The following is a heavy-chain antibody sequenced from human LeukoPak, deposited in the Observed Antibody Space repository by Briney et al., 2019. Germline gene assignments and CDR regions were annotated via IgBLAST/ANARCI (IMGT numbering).Heavy chain of an antibody. D-gene: IGHD1-26*01. CDR2: MYFSGST. J-gene: IGHJ4*02. CDR1: GGSVSSSFYY. V-gene: IGHV4-39*01. CDR3: ANAASYSVDY. Sequence: SETLSLTCTFSGGSVSSSFYYWGWIRQPPGKGLEWIGSMYFSGSTHYNPSLKSRVTISVDTSKNQFSLKLTSVTAADTAVYYCANAASYSVDYWGKGTLVTVSS.